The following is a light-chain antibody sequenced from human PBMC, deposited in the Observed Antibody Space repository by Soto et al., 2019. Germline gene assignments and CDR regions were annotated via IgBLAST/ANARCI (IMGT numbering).Light chain of an antibody. CDR1: SGHTTYS. V-gene: IGLV4-69*01. Sequence: QSVLTQSPSASASLGASVKLTCTLSSGHTTYSIAWHQQQPEKGPRYLMKVNSDGSHIKGDGIPDRFSGSSSGAERYLTISSLQSEDEADYYCQTWGSRIYVFGSGTKLTVL. CDR3: QTWGSRIYV. CDR2: VNSDGSH. J-gene: IGLJ1*01.